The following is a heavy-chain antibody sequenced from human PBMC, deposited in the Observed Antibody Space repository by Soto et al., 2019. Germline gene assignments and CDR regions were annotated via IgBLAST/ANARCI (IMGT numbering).Heavy chain of an antibody. CDR1: GFTFSSYG. CDR3: AKDPLSASLGELSFGFDY. J-gene: IGHJ4*02. V-gene: IGHV3-30*18. D-gene: IGHD3-16*02. CDR2: ISYDGSNK. Sequence: GGSLRLSCAASGFTFSSYGMHWVRQAPGKGLEWVAVISYDGSNKYYADSVKGRFTISRDNSKNTLYLQMNSLRAEDTAVYYCAKDPLSASLGELSFGFDYWGQGTLVTVSS.